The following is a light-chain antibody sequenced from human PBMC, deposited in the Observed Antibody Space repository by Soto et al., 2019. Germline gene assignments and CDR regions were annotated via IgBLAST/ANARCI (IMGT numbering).Light chain of an antibody. CDR2: DAS. Sequence: DIQMTQSPSSLSASVGDRVTITCQTSQDISNYLSWHQQKPGKAPKLLIYDASNLETGVPSRFSGSGSGTDFTFTIRSLQPEDIATYYCQQYDNVPLTFGGGTKVEIK. CDR1: QDISNY. V-gene: IGKV1-33*01. CDR3: QQYDNVPLT. J-gene: IGKJ4*01.